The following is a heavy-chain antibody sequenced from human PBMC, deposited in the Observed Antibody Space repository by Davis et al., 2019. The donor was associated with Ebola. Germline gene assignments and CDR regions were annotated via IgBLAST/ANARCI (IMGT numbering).Heavy chain of an antibody. J-gene: IGHJ6*04. V-gene: IGHV3-23*01. CDR3: ARDCHPTIFGVEIPYYYGMDV. CDR1: GFTFSSYA. CDR2: ISGSGGST. Sequence: GGSLRLSCAASGFTFSSYAMSWVRQAPGKGLEWVSAISGSGGSTYYADSVKGRFTISRDNAKNSLYLQMNSLRAEDTAVYYCARDCHPTIFGVEIPYYYGMDVWGKGTTVTVSS. D-gene: IGHD3-3*01.